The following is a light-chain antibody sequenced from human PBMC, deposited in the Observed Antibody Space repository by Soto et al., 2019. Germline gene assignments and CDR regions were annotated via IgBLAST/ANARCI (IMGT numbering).Light chain of an antibody. CDR3: AAWDDSLNGPV. CDR2: SNY. CDR1: NIGSNT. V-gene: IGLV1-44*01. Sequence: ELTQPPSVSVAPGQTARITCGGNNIGSNTVNWYQQVPGTAPKLLIYSNYQRPSGVPDRFSGSKSGTSASLAISGLQSEDEADYYCAAWDDSLNGPVFGGGTKLTVL. J-gene: IGLJ3*02.